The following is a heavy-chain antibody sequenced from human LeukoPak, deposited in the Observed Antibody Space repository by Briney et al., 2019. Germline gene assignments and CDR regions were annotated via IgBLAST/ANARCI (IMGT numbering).Heavy chain of an antibody. CDR3: ARHPSYNWNDKPYYYYYYGMDV. D-gene: IGHD1-20*01. J-gene: IGHJ6*02. CDR1: EYSFATYW. V-gene: IGHV5-51*01. CDR2: IFPGDSDT. Sequence: GESLKISCKGSEYSFATYWIGWVRQMPGQGLEWMGIIFPGDSDTRYSPSFQGQVTISADKSISTAYLQWSSLKASDTAIYYCARHPSYNWNDKPYYYYYYGMDVWGQGTTVTVSS.